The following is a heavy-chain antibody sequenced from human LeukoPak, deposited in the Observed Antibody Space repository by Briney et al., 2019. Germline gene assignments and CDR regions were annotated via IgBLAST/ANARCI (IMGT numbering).Heavy chain of an antibody. CDR3: ARVYYDLPYWYFDP. CDR1: GFTFSSYS. Sequence: GGSLRLSCAASGFTFSSYSMNWVRQAPGKGLEWVSYISSSSSTIYYADSVKGRFTISRDNAKNSLYLQMNSLRAEDTAVYYCARVYYDLPYWYFDPWGRGTLVTVSS. CDR2: ISSSSSTI. V-gene: IGHV3-48*01. J-gene: IGHJ2*01. D-gene: IGHD3-22*01.